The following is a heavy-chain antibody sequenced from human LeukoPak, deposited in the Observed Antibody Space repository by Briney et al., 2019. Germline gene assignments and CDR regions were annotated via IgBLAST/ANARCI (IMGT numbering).Heavy chain of an antibody. CDR1: GFTFSSYE. D-gene: IGHD3-9*01. V-gene: IGHV3-48*03. Sequence: PGGSLRLSCAASGFTFSSYEMNWVRQAPGKGLEWVSYISSSGSTMYYADSVKGRFTISRDNAKNSLYLQMNSLRAEDTAVYYCARDTYDILTGYPMWYFDYWGQGTLVTVSS. CDR3: ARDTYDILTGYPMWYFDY. CDR2: ISSSGSTM. J-gene: IGHJ4*02.